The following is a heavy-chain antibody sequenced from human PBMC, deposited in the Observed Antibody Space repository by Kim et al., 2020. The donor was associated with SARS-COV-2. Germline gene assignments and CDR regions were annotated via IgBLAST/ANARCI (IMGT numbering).Heavy chain of an antibody. D-gene: IGHD3-9*01. Sequence: ASVKVSCKASGYTFTGYYMHWVRQAPGQGLEWMGWINPNSGGTNYAQKFQGRVTMTRDTSISTAYMELSRLRSDDTAVYYCATVFNYVILTGYYPHDYWGQGTLGTVSS. J-gene: IGHJ4*02. CDR3: ATVFNYVILTGYYPHDY. CDR2: INPNSGGT. CDR1: GYTFTGYY. V-gene: IGHV1-2*02.